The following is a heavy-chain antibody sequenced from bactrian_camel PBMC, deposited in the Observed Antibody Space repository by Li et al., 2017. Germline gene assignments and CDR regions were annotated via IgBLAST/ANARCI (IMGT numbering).Heavy chain of an antibody. Sequence: VQLVESGGGLVQPGGSLTLSCVASGFTFSNNWMHWVRQAPGKGLEWVSTIYTGDGRTKSADSVKGRFTMSRDNAKNMLYLQMNNLNSEDTALYYCAKALGGGNYYTGEYNYWGQGTQVTVS. V-gene: IGHV3S1*01. CDR3: AKALGGGNYYTGEYNY. CDR1: GFTFSNNW. J-gene: IGHJ4*01. D-gene: IGHD2*01. CDR2: IYTGDGRT.